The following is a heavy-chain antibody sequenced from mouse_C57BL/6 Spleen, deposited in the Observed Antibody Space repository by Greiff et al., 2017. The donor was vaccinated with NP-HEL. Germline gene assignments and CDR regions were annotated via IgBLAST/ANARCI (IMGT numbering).Heavy chain of an antibody. J-gene: IGHJ4*01. CDR1: GYSITSGYY. Sequence: EVKLQESGPGLVKPSQSLSLTCSVTGYSITSGYYWNWIRQFPGNKLEWMGYISYDGSNNYNPSLKNRISITRDTSKNQFFLKLNSVTTEDTATYYCARENSYYYGSSYDAMDYWGQGTSVTVSS. CDR3: ARENSYYYGSSYDAMDY. CDR2: ISYDGSN. D-gene: IGHD1-1*01. V-gene: IGHV3-6*01.